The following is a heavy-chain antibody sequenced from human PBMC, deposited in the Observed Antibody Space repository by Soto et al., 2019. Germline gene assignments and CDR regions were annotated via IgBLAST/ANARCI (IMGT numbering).Heavy chain of an antibody. D-gene: IGHD3-10*01. CDR2: IIPILGIA. V-gene: IGHV1-69*02. J-gene: IGHJ4*02. CDR3: ARSYGSGSYSH. Sequence: QVQLVQSGAEVKKPGSSVKVSWKASGGTFSSYTISWVRQAPGQGLEWMGRIIPILGIANYAQKFQGRVTLTADKSTSTAYMELSSLRSEDTAVYYCARSYGSGSYSHWGQGTLVTVSS. CDR1: GGTFSSYT.